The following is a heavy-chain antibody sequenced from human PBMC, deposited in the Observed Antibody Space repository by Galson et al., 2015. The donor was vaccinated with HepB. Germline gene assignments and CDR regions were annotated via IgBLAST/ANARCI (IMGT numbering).Heavy chain of an antibody. V-gene: IGHV3-66*01. CDR2: IYSGGTT. CDR1: AFTVSSNY. J-gene: IGHJ4*02. CDR3: ARVAHYYDSTTSYYRDY. D-gene: IGHD3-22*01. Sequence: SLRLSCAASAFTVSSNYMSWVRQAPGKGLEWVSIIYSGGTTYYADSVKGRFTISRDNSKNTLYLQMNSLRAEDTAVYYCARVAHYYDSTTSYYRDYWGQGTLVTVSS.